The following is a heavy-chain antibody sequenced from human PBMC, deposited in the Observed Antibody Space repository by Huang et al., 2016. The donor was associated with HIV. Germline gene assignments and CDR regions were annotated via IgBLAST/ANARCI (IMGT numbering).Heavy chain of an antibody. CDR2: IYHTGST. V-gene: IGHV4-39*01. CDR3: ARYFYNSGSYRFDY. D-gene: IGHD3-10*01. CDR1: GGSISTASYY. Sequence: QLQLQESGPGLVRPSETLSLTCTVSGGSISTASYYWGWIRQPPGKGLEWIGNIYHTGSTYQNPSLKSRITISVDTSKNQFSLKLSSVTAADTAVYYCARYFYNSGSYRFDYWGQGSQVTVSS. J-gene: IGHJ4*02.